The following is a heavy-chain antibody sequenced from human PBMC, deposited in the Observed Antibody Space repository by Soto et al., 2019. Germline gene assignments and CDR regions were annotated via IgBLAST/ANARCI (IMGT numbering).Heavy chain of an antibody. CDR3: SRGDDPYKMGNS. V-gene: IGHV4-30-2*01. J-gene: IGHJ4*02. Sequence: SETLSFTCAVSGGSISSGGYSWSWIRQPPGKGLEWIGYIYHSGSTYYNPSLKSRVTISVDTSKNHFSLKLSSVTAADTAVYYCSRGDDPYKMGNSWGQGTLVTVSS. CDR1: GGSISSGGYS. CDR2: IYHSGST. D-gene: IGHD2-21*01.